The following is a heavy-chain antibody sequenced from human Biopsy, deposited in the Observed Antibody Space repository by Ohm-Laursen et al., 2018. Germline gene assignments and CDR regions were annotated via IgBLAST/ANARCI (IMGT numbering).Heavy chain of an antibody. J-gene: IGHJ5*02. D-gene: IGHD1/OR15-1a*01. CDR2: ISGSGGRT. CDR1: GSTFTNYA. CDR3: AKEVFSAVGTSGFDP. Sequence: SLRLSCTASGSTFTNYARSWVGRAPGKGMEWVSGISGSGGRTYYAEPMKGRFTISRDNSKKTVYLQRKSLRAGDTAVYYCAKEVFSAVGTSGFDPWGQGTLVTVSS. V-gene: IGHV3-23*01.